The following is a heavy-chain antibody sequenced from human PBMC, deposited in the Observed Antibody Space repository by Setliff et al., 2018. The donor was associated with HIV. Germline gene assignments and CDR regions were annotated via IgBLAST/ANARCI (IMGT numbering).Heavy chain of an antibody. CDR2: ISGDSERT. CDR1: GFTFSTYT. CDR3: APLGGSRFYFDY. Sequence: PGGSLRLSCAASGFTFSTYTMTWVRQTPGKGLEWVSIISGDSERTYYADSVKGRFTISRDNAKNSLYLQMNSLRAEDTAVYYCAPLGGSRFYFDYWGQGTLVTVSS. J-gene: IGHJ4*02. V-gene: IGHV3-48*04. D-gene: IGHD3-3*01.